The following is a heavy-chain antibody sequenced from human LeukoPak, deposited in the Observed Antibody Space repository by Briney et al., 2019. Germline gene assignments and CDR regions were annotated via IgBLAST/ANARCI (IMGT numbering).Heavy chain of an antibody. V-gene: IGHV3-21*01. D-gene: IGHD2-15*01. CDR2: ISISSTYI. CDR1: GFTLSTYS. Sequence: PGGPLRLSCAASGFTLSTYSMNWVRQAPGKGLEWLSSISISSTYIYYADSVKGRFTISRDNAKNSLYLQMNSLRAEDTAVYYCARDPLGYCSGGSCDWFDPWGQGTLVTVSS. CDR3: ARDPLGYCSGGSCDWFDP. J-gene: IGHJ5*02.